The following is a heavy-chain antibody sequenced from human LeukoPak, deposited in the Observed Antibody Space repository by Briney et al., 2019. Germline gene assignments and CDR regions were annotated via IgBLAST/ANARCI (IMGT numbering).Heavy chain of an antibody. CDR1: GYTFTGYY. CDR2: INPNSGGT. D-gene: IGHD6-19*01. CDR3: ARGRGHSSGWYVADY. V-gene: IGHV1-2*02. Sequence: ASVKVSCKASGYTFTGYYMYWVRQAPGQGLEWMGWINPNSGGTNYAQKFQGRVTMTRDTSISTAYMELSRLRSDDTAVYYCARGRGHSSGWYVADYWGQGTLVTVSS. J-gene: IGHJ4*02.